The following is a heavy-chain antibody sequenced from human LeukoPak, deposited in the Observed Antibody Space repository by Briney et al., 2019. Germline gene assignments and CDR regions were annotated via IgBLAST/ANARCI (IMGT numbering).Heavy chain of an antibody. J-gene: IGHJ4*02. CDR1: GGSISSGGYY. D-gene: IGHD5-24*01. CDR3: ARDSPLQGYFDY. V-gene: IGHV4-31*03. CDR2: IYYSGST. Sequence: SETLSLTCTVSGGSISSGGYYWSWICQHPGKGLEWIGYIYYSGSTYYNPSLKSRVTISVDTSKNQFSLKLSSVTAADTAVYYCARDSPLQGYFDYWGQGTLVTVSS.